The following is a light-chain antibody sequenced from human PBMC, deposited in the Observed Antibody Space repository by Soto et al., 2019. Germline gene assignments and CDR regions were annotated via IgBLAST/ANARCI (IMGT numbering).Light chain of an antibody. V-gene: IGLV2-14*01. CDR1: SSDVGGYNY. CDR3: SSYTSRVPRF. Sequence: QSVLTQPASVSGSPGQSITISCTGTSSDVGGYNYVSWYQQHPGKATKLMIYDVSNRPSGVSNRFSGSKSGNTASLTFSGLQAEDEADYYCSSYTSRVPRFFGTGTKVTVL. CDR2: DVS. J-gene: IGLJ1*01.